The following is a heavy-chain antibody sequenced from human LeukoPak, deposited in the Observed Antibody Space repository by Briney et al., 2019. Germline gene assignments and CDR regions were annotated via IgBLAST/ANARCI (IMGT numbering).Heavy chain of an antibody. Sequence: SETLSLTCAVYGGSFSGYYWSWIRQPPGKGLEWIGEINHSGSTNYNPPLKSRVTISVDTSKNQFSLKLSSVTAADTAVYYCARISGIGPRDVWGKGTTVTVPS. CDR2: INHSGST. CDR1: GGSFSGYY. J-gene: IGHJ6*04. D-gene: IGHD2-15*01. CDR3: ARISGIGPRDV. V-gene: IGHV4-34*01.